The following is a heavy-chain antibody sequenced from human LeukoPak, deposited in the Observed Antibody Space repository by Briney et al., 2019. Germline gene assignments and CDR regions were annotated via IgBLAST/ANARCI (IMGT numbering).Heavy chain of an antibody. Sequence: ASVKVSCKASGYSFINYGVHWVRQAPGQSLEWLGWINPANGNTRYSQNFQGRVTFTRDTSANIAYMELSSLRSEDTAVYYCARGATYYYDSSGYGDIWGQGTMVTVSS. J-gene: IGHJ3*02. CDR2: INPANGNT. CDR1: GYSFINYG. CDR3: ARGATYYYDSSGYGDI. D-gene: IGHD3-22*01. V-gene: IGHV1-3*01.